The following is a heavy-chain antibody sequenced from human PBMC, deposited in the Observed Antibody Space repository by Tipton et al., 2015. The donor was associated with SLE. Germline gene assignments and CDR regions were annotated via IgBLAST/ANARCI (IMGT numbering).Heavy chain of an antibody. CDR2: IYYSGNT. Sequence: LRLSCTVSSYSISSGYYWGWIRQPPGKGLEWIGSIYHSGSIYYSGNTYYNPSLENRVTISADTFKNQFSPKVTSVTAADTAVYFCARIHPNNYGDYGPFDYCGQGILVTASS. CDR1: SYSISSGYY. CDR3: ARIHPNNYGDYGPFDY. J-gene: IGHJ4*02. V-gene: IGHV4-38-2*02. D-gene: IGHD4-17*01.